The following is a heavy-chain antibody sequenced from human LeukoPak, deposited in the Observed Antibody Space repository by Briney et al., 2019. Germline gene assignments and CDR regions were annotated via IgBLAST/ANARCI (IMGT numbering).Heavy chain of an antibody. CDR1: GGSFSGYY. D-gene: IGHD3-16*02. J-gene: IGHJ4*02. V-gene: IGHV4-34*01. Sequence: SETLSLTCAVYGGSFSGYYWSWIRQPPGKGLEWIGEINHSGSTNYNPSLKSRVTISVDTSKNQFSLKLSSVTAADTAVYYCARGRIYYVWGSYRPSDYWGQGTLVTVSS. CDR3: ARGRIYYVWGSYRPSDY. CDR2: INHSGST.